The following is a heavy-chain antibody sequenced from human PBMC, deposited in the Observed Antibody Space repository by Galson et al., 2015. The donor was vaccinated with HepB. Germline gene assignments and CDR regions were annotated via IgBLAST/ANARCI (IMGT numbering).Heavy chain of an antibody. V-gene: IGHV3-11*06. J-gene: IGHJ5*02. D-gene: IGHD1-26*01. CDR2: ISSSSSYT. Sequence: SLRLSCAASGFTFSDYHMSWIRQAPGKGLEWVSYISSSSSYTNYADSVKGRFTISRDNAKNSLYLQMNSLRAEDTAVYYCARLVGATTGWFDPWGQGTLVTVSS. CDR1: GFTFSDYH. CDR3: ARLVGATTGWFDP.